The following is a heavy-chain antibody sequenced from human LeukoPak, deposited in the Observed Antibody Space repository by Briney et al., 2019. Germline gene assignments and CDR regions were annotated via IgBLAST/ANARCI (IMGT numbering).Heavy chain of an antibody. CDR3: ARVPINTYYDILTGYYNVGGFDY. D-gene: IGHD3-9*01. CDR2: IKQDGSEK. CDR1: GFTFSSYW. Sequence: GGSLRLSCAASGFTFSSYWMSWVRQAPGKGLEWAANIKQDGSEKYYVDSVKGRFTISRDNAKNSLYLQMNSLRAEDTAVYYCARVPINTYYDILTGYYNVGGFDYWAREPWSPSPQ. V-gene: IGHV3-7*01. J-gene: IGHJ4*02.